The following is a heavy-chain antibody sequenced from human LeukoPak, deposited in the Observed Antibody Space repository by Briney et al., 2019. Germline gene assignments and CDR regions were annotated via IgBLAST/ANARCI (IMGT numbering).Heavy chain of an antibody. J-gene: IGHJ4*02. D-gene: IGHD2-2*01. CDR3: AKARPRYCSSTSCVTYYFDY. CDR2: IYSGGST. V-gene: IGHV3-53*05. CDR1: GFTVSSNY. Sequence: PGGSLRLSCAASGFTVSSNYMSWVRQAPGKGLEWVSVIYSGGSTYYADSVKGRFTISRDNSKNTLYLQMNSLRAEDTAVYYCAKARPRYCSSTSCVTYYFDYWGQGTLVTVSS.